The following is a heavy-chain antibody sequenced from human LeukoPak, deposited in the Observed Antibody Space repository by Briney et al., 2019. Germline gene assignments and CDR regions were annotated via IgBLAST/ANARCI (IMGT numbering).Heavy chain of an antibody. J-gene: IGHJ4*02. CDR2: ISYDGSNK. D-gene: IGHD6-13*01. CDR1: GFTFSSYA. CDR3: AKGQQLADY. Sequence: GGSLRLSCAASGFTFSSYAMHWVRQAPGKGLEWVAVISYDGSNKYYADSVKGRFTISRDSSKNTLYLQMNSLRAEDTAVYYCAKGQQLADYWGQGTLVTVSS. V-gene: IGHV3-30-3*01.